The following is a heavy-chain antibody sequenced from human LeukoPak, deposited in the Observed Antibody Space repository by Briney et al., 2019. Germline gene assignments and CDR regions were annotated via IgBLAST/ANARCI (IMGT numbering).Heavy chain of an antibody. Sequence: SQTLSLTCDISGDSVSSNNGAWNWIRQSPSRGLEWLGRTYYRSKWYNDYAGSLNGRITISPNTSKNQFSLHLNSVTPEDTAIYYCARDLGNTGWYTFDYWGQGILVTVSS. D-gene: IGHD6-19*01. J-gene: IGHJ4*02. CDR3: ARDLGNTGWYTFDY. CDR1: GDSVSSNNGA. V-gene: IGHV6-1*01. CDR2: TYYRSKWYN.